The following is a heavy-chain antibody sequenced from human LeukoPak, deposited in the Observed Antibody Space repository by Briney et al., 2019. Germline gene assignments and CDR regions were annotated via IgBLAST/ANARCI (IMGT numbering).Heavy chain of an antibody. CDR3: ARGDIVVVPAATNWFDP. D-gene: IGHD2-2*01. V-gene: IGHV1-69*13. CDR2: IIPIFGTA. CDR1: GGTFSSYA. J-gene: IGHJ5*02. Sequence: SVKVSCKASGGTFSSYAISWVRQAPGQGLEWMGGIIPIFGTANYAQKFQGRVTITADESTSTAYMELSSLRSEDTAVYYRARGDIVVVPAATNWFDPWGQGTLVTVSS.